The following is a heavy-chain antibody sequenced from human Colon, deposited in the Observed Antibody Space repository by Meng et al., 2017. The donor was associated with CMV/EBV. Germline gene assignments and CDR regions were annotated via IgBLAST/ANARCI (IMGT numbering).Heavy chain of an antibody. CDR1: GFSLSSSGVG. D-gene: IGHD3-3*01. CDR2: IYWDDDK. CDR3: AHSDFWSGYTIYYFDY. V-gene: IGHV2-5*02. J-gene: IGHJ4*02. Sequence: QITLKESDPTLVKSTQTLTLTCTFSGFSLSSSGVGVGWIRQPPGKALEWLALIYWDDDKTYNPSLKSRLTITKDTSKNQVVLTLTNMDPVDTATYYCAHSDFWSGYTIYYFDYWGQGTLVTVSS.